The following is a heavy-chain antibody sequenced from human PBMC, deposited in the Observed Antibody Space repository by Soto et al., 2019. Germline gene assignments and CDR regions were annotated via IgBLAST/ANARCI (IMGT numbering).Heavy chain of an antibody. D-gene: IGHD6-19*01. Sequence: SRTLSLPRALSGDSVSTNSAACNWSRQSPSRGLEWLGSTYYRSKWYNDYTVSVKSRITINPDTSKNQFSLKLNSVPAEDTAVYYCARQCKIAVARGNDYYGMDVWGQGTTVTVSS. J-gene: IGHJ6*02. CDR2: TYYRSKWYN. CDR3: ARQCKIAVARGNDYYGMDV. CDR1: GDSVSTNSAA. V-gene: IGHV6-1*01.